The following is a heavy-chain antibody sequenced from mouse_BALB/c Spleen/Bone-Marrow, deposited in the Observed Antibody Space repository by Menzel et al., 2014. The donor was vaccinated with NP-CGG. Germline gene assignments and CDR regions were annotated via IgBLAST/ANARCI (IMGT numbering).Heavy chain of an antibody. CDR2: IYPGNSDT. V-gene: IGHV1-5*01. Sequence: EVQLQESGTVLARPGALVKMSCKASGYTFTSYWMHWVKQRPGQGLEWIGAIYPGNSDTSYNQKFKGKAKLTAVTSTSTAYMELSSLTNEDSAVYYCTREGLLRLRYFDYWGQGTTLTVSS. D-gene: IGHD1-2*01. CDR3: TREGLLRLRYFDY. J-gene: IGHJ2*01. CDR1: GYTFTSYW.